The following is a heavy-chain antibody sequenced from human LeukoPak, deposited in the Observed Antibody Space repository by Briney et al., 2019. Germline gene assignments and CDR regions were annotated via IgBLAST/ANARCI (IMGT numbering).Heavy chain of an antibody. V-gene: IGHV3-23*01. CDR1: GFTFSNYA. CDR2: ITGSGGNT. Sequence: PGASLRLSCAASGFTFSNYAMSWVRQAPGKGLEWVSAITGSGGNTYYADSVKGRFTISRDNSKNTVFLQMNSLRAEDTATYFCAKLLGGLSTSNYWGQGILVTVSS. D-gene: IGHD3-16*01. CDR3: AKLLGGLSTSNY. J-gene: IGHJ4*02.